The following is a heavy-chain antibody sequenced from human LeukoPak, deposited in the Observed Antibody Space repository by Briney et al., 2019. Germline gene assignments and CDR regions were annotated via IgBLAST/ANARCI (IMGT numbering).Heavy chain of an antibody. CDR3: ARGEMVRGVIPL. CDR2: ISPSGGST. J-gene: IGHJ4*02. D-gene: IGHD3-10*01. CDR1: GYTFTSYY. V-gene: IGHV1-46*01. Sequence: ASVKVSCKASGYTFTSYYMHWVRQAPGQGLEWMGIISPSGGSTSYAQKFQGRVSMTRDTSTSTVYMELSSLRSEDTAVYYCARGEMVRGVIPLWGQGTLVTVST.